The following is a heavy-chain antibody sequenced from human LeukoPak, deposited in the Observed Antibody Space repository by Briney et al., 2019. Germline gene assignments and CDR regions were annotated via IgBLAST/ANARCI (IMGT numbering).Heavy chain of an antibody. D-gene: IGHD3-22*01. J-gene: IGHJ4*02. CDR2: IYYSGST. V-gene: IGHV4-31*03. CDR3: PRGVDSSPSNFDY. CDR1: GGSISSGGYY. Sequence: SETLSLTCTVSGGSISSGGYYWSWIRQHPGKGLEWIGYIYYSGSTYYNPSLKSRVTISVDTSKNQFSLKLSSVTAADTAVYYCPRGVDSSPSNFDYWGQGTLVTVSS.